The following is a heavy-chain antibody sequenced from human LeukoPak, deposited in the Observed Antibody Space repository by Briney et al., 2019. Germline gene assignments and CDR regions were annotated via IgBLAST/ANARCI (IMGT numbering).Heavy chain of an antibody. Sequence: SETLSLTCTVSGGSISSYYWSWIRQPAGKGLEWIGRIYTSGSTNYNPSLKSRVTMSVDTPKNQFSLKLSSVTAADTAVYYCARDGDYYDSSKDGMDVWGKGTTVTVSS. V-gene: IGHV4-4*07. CDR3: ARDGDYYDSSKDGMDV. CDR2: IYTSGST. J-gene: IGHJ6*04. D-gene: IGHD3-22*01. CDR1: GGSISSYY.